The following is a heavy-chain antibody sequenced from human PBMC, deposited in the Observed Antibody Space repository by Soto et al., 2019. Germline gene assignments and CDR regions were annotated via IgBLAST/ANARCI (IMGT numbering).Heavy chain of an antibody. Sequence: PGGSLRLSCTASGSSFGDYAMSWFRQAPGKGLEWVGFIRSKAYGGTTEYAASVKGRFTISRDDSKNTLYLQMNSLKTEDTAVYYCTTLAQQRRGVIVISDYWGQGTLVTVSS. D-gene: IGHD3-16*02. V-gene: IGHV3-49*03. J-gene: IGHJ4*02. CDR3: TTLAQQRRGVIVISDY. CDR2: IRSKAYGGTT. CDR1: GSSFGDYA.